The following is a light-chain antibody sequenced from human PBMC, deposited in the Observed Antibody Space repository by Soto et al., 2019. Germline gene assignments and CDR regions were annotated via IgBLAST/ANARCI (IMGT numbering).Light chain of an antibody. CDR2: DGS. J-gene: IGLJ1*01. CDR3: QVRDSRSDQEI. CDR1: NIGARS. V-gene: IGLV3-21*02. Sequence: SYELTQPPSVSVAPGQTTRLTCGANNIGARSVHWYHQRPGQAPVLVVYDGSVRPSGIPGRFSGSNSGNTATLTIKWVEAGDEGDYYCQVRDSRSDQEIFGGGTKVTVL.